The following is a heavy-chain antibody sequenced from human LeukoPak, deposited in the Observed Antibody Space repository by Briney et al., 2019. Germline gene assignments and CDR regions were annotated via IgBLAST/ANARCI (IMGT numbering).Heavy chain of an antibody. CDR1: GFTFSSYA. D-gene: IGHD4-17*01. J-gene: IGHJ4*02. V-gene: IGHV3-30*04. CDR3: ARDRGDYGLDY. CDR2: ISYDGSNK. Sequence: GGSLRLSCAASGFTFSSYAMHWVRQAPGKGLEWGAVISYDGSNKYYADSVKGRFTISRDNSKNTLYLQMNSLRAEDTAVYYCARDRGDYGLDYWGQGTLVTVSS.